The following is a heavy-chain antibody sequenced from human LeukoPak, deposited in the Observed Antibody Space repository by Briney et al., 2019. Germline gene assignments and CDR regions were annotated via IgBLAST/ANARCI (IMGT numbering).Heavy chain of an antibody. D-gene: IGHD4-23*01. V-gene: IGHV1-2*02. CDR3: ARESHTVVTPFDY. Sequence: ASVKVSCKASGYTFTGYYMHWVRQAPGQGLEWMGWINPNSGGTNYAQKFQGRVTMTTDTSTSTAYMELRSLRSDDTAVYYCARESHTVVTPFDYWGQGTLVTVSS. CDR2: INPNSGGT. J-gene: IGHJ4*02. CDR1: GYTFTGYY.